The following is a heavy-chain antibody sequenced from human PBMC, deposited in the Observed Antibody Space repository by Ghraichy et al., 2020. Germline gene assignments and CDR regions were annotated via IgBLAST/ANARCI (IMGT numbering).Heavy chain of an antibody. CDR2: IYYSGST. V-gene: IGHV4-59*01. D-gene: IGHD7-27*01. CDR1: GGSISGYY. J-gene: IGHJ6*03. Sequence: SQTLSLTCTVSGGSISGYYWSWIRQPPGKGLEWIGYIYYSGSTNYNPSLKSRVTISVDTSKNQFSLILSSVTAADTAVYYCARNLELGPYYYYYMDVWGKGATVTVSS. CDR3: ARNLELGPYYYYYMDV.